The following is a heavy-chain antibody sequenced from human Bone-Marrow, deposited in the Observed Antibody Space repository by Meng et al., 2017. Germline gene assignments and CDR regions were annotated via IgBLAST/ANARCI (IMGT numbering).Heavy chain of an antibody. D-gene: IGHD6-19*01. J-gene: IGHJ4*02. CDR2: IIPIFGTA. V-gene: IGHV1-69*05. CDR3: ARATNAVAGGWEFDY. CDR1: GGTFSSYA. Sequence: SVKVSCKASGGTFSSYAISWVRQAPGQGLEWMGGIIPIFGTANYAQKFQGRVTITTDESTSTAYMELSSLRSEDTAVYYCARATNAVAGGWEFDYWGQGTLVTVSS.